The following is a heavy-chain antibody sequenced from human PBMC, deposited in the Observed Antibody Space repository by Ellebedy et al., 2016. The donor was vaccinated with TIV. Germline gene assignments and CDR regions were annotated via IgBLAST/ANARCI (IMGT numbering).Heavy chain of an antibody. CDR3: ARDFKSSYYYDTSGYYSDWFDP. CDR1: GGSFSGYY. V-gene: IGHV4-34*01. D-gene: IGHD3-22*01. Sequence: SETLSLTCAVYGGSFSGYYWSWIRQPPGKGLEWIGEINHSGSTNYNPSLKSRVTISVDTSKKQFSLKLSSVTAADTAVYYCARDFKSSYYYDTSGYYSDWFDPWGQGTLVTVSS. J-gene: IGHJ5*02. CDR2: INHSGST.